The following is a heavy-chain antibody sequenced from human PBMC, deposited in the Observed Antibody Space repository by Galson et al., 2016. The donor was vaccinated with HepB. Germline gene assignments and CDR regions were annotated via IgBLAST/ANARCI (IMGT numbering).Heavy chain of an antibody. CDR1: GYTLNNYA. D-gene: IGHD2-15*01. J-gene: IGHJ4*02. CDR2: VSAYIGNT. Sequence: SVKVSCKASGYTLNNYAINWVRQAPGQGLEWMGWVSAYIGNTNYAQNLQNRVTMTTDTSTNTAYMELRSLRSDDTAVYYCARSSIVSVARATISYYDYWGPGTLVTVSS. V-gene: IGHV1-18*01. CDR3: ARSSIVSVARATISYYDY.